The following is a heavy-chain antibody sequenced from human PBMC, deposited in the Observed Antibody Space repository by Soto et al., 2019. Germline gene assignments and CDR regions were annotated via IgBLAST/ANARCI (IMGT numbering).Heavy chain of an antibody. J-gene: IGHJ4*02. CDR2: ISAYNGNT. CDR3: ARDGARYSSTKSTHRLAY. V-gene: IGHV1-18*01. Sequence: GASVKVSCKASGYTFTSYGISWVRQAPGQGLEWMGWISAYNGNTNYAQKLQGRVTMTTDTSTSTAYMELRSLRSDDTAVYYCARDGARYSSTKSTHRLAYWGQGTLVTVSS. D-gene: IGHD6-13*01. CDR1: GYTFTSYG.